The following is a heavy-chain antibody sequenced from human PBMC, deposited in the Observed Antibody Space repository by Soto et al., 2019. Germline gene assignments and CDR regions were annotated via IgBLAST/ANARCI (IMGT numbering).Heavy chain of an antibody. D-gene: IGHD3-16*02. CDR2: MYYSGTT. V-gene: IGHV4-61*01. Sequence: QVQLQESGPGLVKASETLSLTCTVSGGSVSSGSYYWTWIRQPPGKGLEWIGYMYYSGTTNYNPSVKTRVTISVDTSKNQFSLKLSSVTAADTAPYYCATCAGELSKRMDVWGQGTTVTVSS. CDR3: ATCAGELSKRMDV. CDR1: GGSVSSGSYY. J-gene: IGHJ6*02.